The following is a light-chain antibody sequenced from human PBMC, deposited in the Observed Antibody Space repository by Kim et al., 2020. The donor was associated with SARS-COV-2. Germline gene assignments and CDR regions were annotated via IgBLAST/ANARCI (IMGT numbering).Light chain of an antibody. CDR2: GVS. J-gene: IGLJ1*01. CDR3: SSYTSTSTLV. Sequence: QSALTQPASVSGSPGQSITISCTGISNDIGTYDYVSWYQQNPGKAPKLMIYGVSNRPSGVSNRFSGSKSGNTASLTISGLQADDEADYYCSSYTSTSTLVFGTGTKVTVL. V-gene: IGLV2-14*01. CDR1: SNDIGTYDY.